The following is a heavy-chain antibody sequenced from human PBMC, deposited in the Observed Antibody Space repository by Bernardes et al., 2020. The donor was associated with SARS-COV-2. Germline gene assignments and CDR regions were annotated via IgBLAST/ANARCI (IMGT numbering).Heavy chain of an antibody. CDR3: ARGGSPRWGSTSCYSCDSGYWFHP. J-gene: IGHJ5*02. CDR2: VNESGST. D-gene: IGHD2-2*01. V-gene: IGHV4-34*01. Sequence: SESLSLTCAVIGGSITDYYWSWIRQSPGEGLEWIGEVNESGSTAYNPSLASRVTISVDTSKNLFSLKVTPVTAADTAVYYCARGGSPRWGSTSCYSCDSGYWFHPWGQGTLVTVSS. CDR1: GGSITDYY.